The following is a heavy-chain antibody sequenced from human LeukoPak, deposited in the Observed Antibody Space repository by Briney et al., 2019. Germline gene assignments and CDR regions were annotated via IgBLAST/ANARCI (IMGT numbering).Heavy chain of an antibody. Sequence: SETLSLTCTVSGGSISGYYWSWIRRPAGKGLEWLGYIDGSGNTNYNPSLKSQVTISVDKSKNQFSLKLSFVTAADTAMYYCARSDYHNSGSHTVFDAFDIWGQGTRVTVSS. D-gene: IGHD3-10*01. CDR2: IDGSGNT. V-gene: IGHV4-59*01. J-gene: IGHJ3*02. CDR1: GGSISGYY. CDR3: ARSDYHNSGSHTVFDAFDI.